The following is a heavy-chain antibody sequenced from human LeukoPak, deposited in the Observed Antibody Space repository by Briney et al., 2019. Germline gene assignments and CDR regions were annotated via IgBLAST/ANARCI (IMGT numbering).Heavy chain of an antibody. J-gene: IGHJ3*02. CDR3: ARDRLRLLPAFDI. CDR2: IYYSGNT. CDR1: GGSIITTNYY. Sequence: SGTLSLTCTVSGGSIITTNYYWGWIRQPPGKGLEWIGSIYYSGNTYYKPSLMSRVTISVDTSKNQFSLKLTSVTAADTAVYYCARDRLRLLPAFDIWGQGTMVTVSS. D-gene: IGHD6-19*01. V-gene: IGHV4-39*07.